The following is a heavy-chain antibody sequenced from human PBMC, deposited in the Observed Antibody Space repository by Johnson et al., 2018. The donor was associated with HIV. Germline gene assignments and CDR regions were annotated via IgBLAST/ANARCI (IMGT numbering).Heavy chain of an antibody. CDR2: ISYDGSNQ. CDR1: GFTFSSYW. Sequence: QEQLVESGGGLVQRGGSLRLSCAASGFTFSSYWMSWVRQAPGKGLEWVAVISYDGSNQNYADYVKGRFTFSRDNSKNTAYLQMNSLKPEDTAVYYCTRQQYSSGWYGNAFDIWGQGTMVTVSS. J-gene: IGHJ3*02. V-gene: IGHV3-30*03. CDR3: TRQQYSSGWYGNAFDI. D-gene: IGHD6-19*01.